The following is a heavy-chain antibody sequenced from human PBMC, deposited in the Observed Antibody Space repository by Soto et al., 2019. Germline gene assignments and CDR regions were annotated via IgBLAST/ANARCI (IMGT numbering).Heavy chain of an antibody. Sequence: APGKGPEWVGRIKSKTDGGTVEYAAPVKDGFTISRDDSENTLYLQMNSLKTEDTAVYYCSHGYYQYFESWGHGTLVIVSS. CDR3: SHGYYQYFES. D-gene: IGHD5-18*01. CDR2: IKSKTDGGTV. J-gene: IGHJ4*03. V-gene: IGHV3-15*07.